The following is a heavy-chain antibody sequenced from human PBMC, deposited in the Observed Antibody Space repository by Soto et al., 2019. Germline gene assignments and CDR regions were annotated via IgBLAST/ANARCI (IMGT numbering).Heavy chain of an antibody. Sequence: PSETLSLTCAVSGDSINGINWWSWVRQPPGKGLEWIGEIYHGGSVSYNPSLKSRVTMSVDKSNNQFSLKLTSVTAADTAVYYCARNYCSGGTCYSDFDYWGQGIVVTVSS. CDR2: IYHGGSV. CDR3: ARNYCSGGTCYSDFDY. V-gene: IGHV4-4*02. J-gene: IGHJ4*02. CDR1: GDSINGINW. D-gene: IGHD2-15*01.